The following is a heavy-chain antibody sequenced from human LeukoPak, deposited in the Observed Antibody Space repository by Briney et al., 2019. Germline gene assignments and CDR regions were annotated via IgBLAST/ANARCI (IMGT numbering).Heavy chain of an antibody. Sequence: ASVKVSCKASGYTFTDHQMHWVRQAPGQGLEWMGWINPDSGGADYVKKFQGRVTMTRDTSTSTAYMEVTRLRSDDTAVYYCTLFNHWGQGTLVTVS. J-gene: IGHJ4*02. D-gene: IGHD3-3*01. V-gene: IGHV1-2*02. CDR3: TLFNH. CDR2: INPDSGGA. CDR1: GYTFTDHQ.